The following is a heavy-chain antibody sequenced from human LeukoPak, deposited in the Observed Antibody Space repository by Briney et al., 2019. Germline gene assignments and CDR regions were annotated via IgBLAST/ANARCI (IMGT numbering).Heavy chain of an antibody. CDR1: GYTFTGYY. Sequence: EASVKVSCKASGYTFTGYYMHWVRQAPGQGLEWMGWINPNSGGTNYAQKFQGRVTMTRDTSISTAYMELSRLRSDDTAVYYCARVHYYGSGSYYNTNWFDPWGQGTLVTVSS. D-gene: IGHD3-10*01. CDR2: INPNSGGT. V-gene: IGHV1-2*02. J-gene: IGHJ5*02. CDR3: ARVHYYGSGSYYNTNWFDP.